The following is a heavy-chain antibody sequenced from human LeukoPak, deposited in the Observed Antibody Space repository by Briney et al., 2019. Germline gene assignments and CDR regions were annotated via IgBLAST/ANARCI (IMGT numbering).Heavy chain of an antibody. CDR2: IIPIFGTA. Sequence: ASVKVSCKASGYTFTGYYMHWVRQAPGQGLEWMGGIIPIFGTANYAQKFQGRVTITADESTSTAYMELSSLRSEDTAVYYCARDGGYYYYYMDVWGKGTTVTVSS. V-gene: IGHV1-69*13. J-gene: IGHJ6*03. CDR1: GYTFTGYY. D-gene: IGHD3-16*01. CDR3: ARDGGYYYYYMDV.